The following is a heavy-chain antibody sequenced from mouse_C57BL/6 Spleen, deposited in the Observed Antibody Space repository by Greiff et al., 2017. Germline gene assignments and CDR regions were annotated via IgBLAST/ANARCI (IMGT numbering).Heavy chain of an antibody. CDR1: GYSITSDY. D-gene: IGHD1-1*01. CDR3: ARSLNYYGSSYYFDY. Sequence: EVHLVESGPGLAKPSQTLSLTCSVTGYSITSDYWNWIRKFPGNKLEYMGYISYSGSTYYNPSLKSRISITRDTSKNQYYLQLNSVTTEDTATYYCARSLNYYGSSYYFDYWGQGTTLTVSS. J-gene: IGHJ2*01. CDR2: ISYSGST. V-gene: IGHV3-8*01.